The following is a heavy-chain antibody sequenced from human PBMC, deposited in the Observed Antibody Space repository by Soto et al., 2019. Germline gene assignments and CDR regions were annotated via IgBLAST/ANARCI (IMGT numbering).Heavy chain of an antibody. D-gene: IGHD2-2*01. CDR1: VCSIISVYYY. V-gene: IGHV4-30-4*01. Sequence: SETLSLTCTFSVCSIISVYYYLSFIRQPPGKGLELIGYIYYSGSTYYNPSLKSRVTISVDTSKNQFSLKLSSVTAADTAVYYCARITLVVTADMKDSWGKGTLV. J-gene: IGHJ4*02. CDR3: ARITLVVTADMKDS. CDR2: IYYSGST.